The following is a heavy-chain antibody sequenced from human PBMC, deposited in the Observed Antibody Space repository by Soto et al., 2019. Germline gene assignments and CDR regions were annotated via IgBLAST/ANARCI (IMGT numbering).Heavy chain of an antibody. Sequence: GGSLRLSCAASGFTFSSYGMHWVRQAPGKGLEWVAVISYDGSNKYYADSVKGRFTISRDNSKNTLYLQMNSLRAEDTAVYYCAKDSPTSYDSSGYYYDYWGQGTLVTVSS. CDR2: ISYDGSNK. D-gene: IGHD3-22*01. V-gene: IGHV3-30*18. J-gene: IGHJ4*02. CDR3: AKDSPTSYDSSGYYYDY. CDR1: GFTFSSYG.